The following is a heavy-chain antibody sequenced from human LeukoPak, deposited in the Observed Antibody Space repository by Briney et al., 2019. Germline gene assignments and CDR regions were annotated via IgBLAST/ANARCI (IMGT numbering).Heavy chain of an antibody. CDR1: GFTFSSYA. D-gene: IGHD5-18*01. CDR3: ARAATDTAMVIRLYYYYMDV. J-gene: IGHJ6*03. CDR2: ISYDGSNK. V-gene: IGHV3-30*04. Sequence: QSGGSLRLSCAASGFTFSSYAMHWVRQAPGKGLEWVAVISYDGSNKYYADSVKGRFTISRDNSKNTLHLQMNSLRAEDTAVYYCARAATDTAMVIRLYYYYMDVWGKGTTVTVSS.